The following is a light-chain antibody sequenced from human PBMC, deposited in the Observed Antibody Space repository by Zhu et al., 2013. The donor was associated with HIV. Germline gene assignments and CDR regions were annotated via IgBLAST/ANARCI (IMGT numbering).Light chain of an antibody. CDR3: QQYSTSPCS. Sequence: DIVLTQSPGTLSLSPGERVTLSCWASQSVSYSQLAWYQQKPGQAPRLLIFGASSRAAGVPDRFSGSGSGTDFTLTITTLESEDSAVYYCQQYSTSPCSFGQGTRLEIK. CDR1: QSVSYSQ. V-gene: IGKV3-20*01. J-gene: IGKJ2*04. CDR2: GAS.